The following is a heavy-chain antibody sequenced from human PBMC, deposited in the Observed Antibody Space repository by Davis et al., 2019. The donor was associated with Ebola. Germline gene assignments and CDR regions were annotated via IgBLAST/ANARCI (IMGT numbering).Heavy chain of an antibody. CDR1: GFTFSNYD. CDR2: FSASEDHT. D-gene: IGHD2-15*01. V-gene: IGHV3-23*01. CDR3: ARYCHYTDCSYFDC. J-gene: IGHJ4*02. Sequence: GESLKISCAASGFTFSNYDMSWVRHVPGKGLEWVSTFSASEDHTHYSDSVRGRFTISRDNSKNTLYLQMNSLRAEDTATYYCARYCHYTDCSYFDCWGQGTMVAVSS.